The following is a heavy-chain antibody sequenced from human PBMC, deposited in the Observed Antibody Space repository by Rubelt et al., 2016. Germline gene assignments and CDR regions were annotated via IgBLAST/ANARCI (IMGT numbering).Heavy chain of an antibody. Sequence: QVQLVQSGAEVKKPGASVKVSCKASGYTFTSYGISWVRQAPGQGLEWMGWISAYNGNTNYAQKFQGRVTITRDTSASTAYMELSSLRSEDTAVYYCARDIYSGSYYGYWGQGTLVTVSS. J-gene: IGHJ4*02. V-gene: IGHV1-18*01. D-gene: IGHD1-26*01. CDR1: GYTFTSYG. CDR3: ARDIYSGSYYGY. CDR2: ISAYNGNT.